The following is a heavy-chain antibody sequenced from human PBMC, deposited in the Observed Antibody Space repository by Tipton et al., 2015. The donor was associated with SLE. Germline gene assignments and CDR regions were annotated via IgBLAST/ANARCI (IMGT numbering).Heavy chain of an antibody. Sequence: TLSLTCTVSGGSISSGSSSWNWVRQPAGKGLEWIGLIYNSGITNYNPSLQSRVTLSVDMSKNQFSLRLSSVTAADTGVYYCARDSLNWGTYYHGIDVWGQGTTVTVSS. CDR1: GGSISSGSSS. D-gene: IGHD7-27*01. CDR3: ARDSLNWGTYYHGIDV. CDR2: IYNSGIT. J-gene: IGHJ6*02. V-gene: IGHV4-61*02.